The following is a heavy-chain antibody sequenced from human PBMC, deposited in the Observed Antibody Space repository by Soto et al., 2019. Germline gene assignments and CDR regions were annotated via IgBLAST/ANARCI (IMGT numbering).Heavy chain of an antibody. CDR3: AVLTTVTDADY. J-gene: IGHJ4*02. Sequence: EVQLLESGGGLVQPGGSLRLSCAASGFMFSSYVMSWVRQAPGKGLEWVSGVSGSGSRTYYADSVKGRFSISRDNWRNTLYLQLNSLRAEDTAVYYCAVLTTVTDADYWGQGTLVTVPS. CDR2: VSGSGSRT. CDR1: GFMFSSYV. D-gene: IGHD4-17*01. V-gene: IGHV3-23*01.